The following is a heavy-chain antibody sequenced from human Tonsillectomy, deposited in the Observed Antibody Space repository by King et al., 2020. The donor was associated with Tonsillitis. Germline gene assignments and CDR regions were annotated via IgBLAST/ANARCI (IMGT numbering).Heavy chain of an antibody. Sequence: VQLVESGGGLVQPGGSLRLSCAASGFTFSSFAMGWVRQAPGKGLEWVSVIDATGDTLHYAASVKGRFTISRDNANNTLYLQMNNLRSDDTALYYCVKTPRSGGTNWFDPWGQGALVTVSS. J-gene: IGHJ5*02. CDR3: VKTPRSGGTNWFDP. CDR1: GFTFSSFA. D-gene: IGHD1-26*01. CDR2: IDATGDTL. V-gene: IGHV3-23*04.